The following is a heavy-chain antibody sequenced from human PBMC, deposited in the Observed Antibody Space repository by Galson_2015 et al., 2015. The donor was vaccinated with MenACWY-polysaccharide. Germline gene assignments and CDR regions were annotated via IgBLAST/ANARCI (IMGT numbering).Heavy chain of an antibody. J-gene: IGHJ4*02. CDR2: IYHSGST. CDR1: GYSISSGYY. Sequence: LSLTCAVSGYSISSGYYWGWVRQPPGKGLEWIGSIYHSGSTYYNPSLKSRVTISVDTSKNQFSLKLRSVTAADTAVYYCARVEKYSGSFYILYWGQGTLVTVSS. V-gene: IGHV4-38-2*01. CDR3: ARVEKYSGSFYILY. D-gene: IGHD1-26*01.